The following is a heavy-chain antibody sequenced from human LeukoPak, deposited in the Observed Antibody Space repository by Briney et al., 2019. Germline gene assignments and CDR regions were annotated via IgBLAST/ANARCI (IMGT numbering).Heavy chain of an antibody. CDR3: ARALQVEVTSIPYLGI. CDR2: INPNSGGT. Sequence: ASVKVSCKASGYTLTGYYMQWVRQAPGQGLEWMGWINPNSGGTNYVQKFQGRVTMTRDTSINKAYMELSRLRSDDTALYYCARALQVEVTSIPYLGIWGQGTMVTVSS. J-gene: IGHJ3*02. V-gene: IGHV1-2*02. CDR1: GYTLTGYY. D-gene: IGHD2-21*02.